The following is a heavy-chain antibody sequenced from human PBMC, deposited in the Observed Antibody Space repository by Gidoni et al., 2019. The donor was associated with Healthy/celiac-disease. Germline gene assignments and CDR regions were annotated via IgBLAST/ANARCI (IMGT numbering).Heavy chain of an antibody. CDR1: GFTFSSYA. J-gene: IGHJ4*02. D-gene: IGHD1-26*01. CDR2: ISDDGSNK. V-gene: IGHV3-30-3*01. CDR3: ARGLGGGAWNY. Sequence: GVVQPGRSLRLSCAASGFTFSSYAMHWVRQAPGKGLEWVAVISDDGSNKYYADSVKGRFTISRDNSKNTLYLQMNSLRAEDTAVYYFARGLGGGAWNYWGQGTLVTVSS.